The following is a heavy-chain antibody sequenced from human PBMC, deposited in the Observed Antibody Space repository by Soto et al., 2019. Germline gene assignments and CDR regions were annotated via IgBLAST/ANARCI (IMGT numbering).Heavy chain of an antibody. V-gene: IGHV3-33*01. Sequence: PGGSLRLSCAASGFTFSTYGMHWVRQAPGKGLEWVALIWYDGSNKYYADSVKGRFTISRDNSKNTLYLQMNSLRAEDTAVYYCARAGRYNWSEVHYWGQGTLVTVSS. CDR2: IWYDGSNK. D-gene: IGHD1-1*01. J-gene: IGHJ4*02. CDR3: ARAGRYNWSEVHY. CDR1: GFTFSTYG.